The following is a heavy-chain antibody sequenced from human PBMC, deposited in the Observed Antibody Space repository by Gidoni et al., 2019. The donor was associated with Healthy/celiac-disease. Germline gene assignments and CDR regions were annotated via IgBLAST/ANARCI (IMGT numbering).Heavy chain of an antibody. CDR2: ISGSGGST. Sequence: EVQLLESGGGLVQPGGSLRLSCAASGFTFSTYAMSWVRQAPGKGLEWVSAISGSGGSTYYADSVKGRFTISRDNSKNTLYLQMNSLRAEDTAVYYCAKVLPHHIVVVIGWFDPWGQGTLVTVSS. V-gene: IGHV3-23*01. J-gene: IGHJ5*02. D-gene: IGHD2-21*01. CDR1: GFTFSTYA. CDR3: AKVLPHHIVVVIGWFDP.